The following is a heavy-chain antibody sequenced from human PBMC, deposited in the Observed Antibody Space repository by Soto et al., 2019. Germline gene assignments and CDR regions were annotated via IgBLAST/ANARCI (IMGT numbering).Heavy chain of an antibody. CDR3: ASHPRDSTGYWYYFDY. CDR1: GFTFSSYA. Sequence: GGSLRLSCAASGFTFSSYAMNWVRQAPGKGLEWVSSISSSSSYIYYADSVKGRFTISRDNAKNSLYLQMNSLRAEDTAVYYCASHPRDSTGYWYYFDYWGQGTLVTVSS. CDR2: ISSSSSYI. V-gene: IGHV3-21*01. J-gene: IGHJ4*02. D-gene: IGHD3-22*01.